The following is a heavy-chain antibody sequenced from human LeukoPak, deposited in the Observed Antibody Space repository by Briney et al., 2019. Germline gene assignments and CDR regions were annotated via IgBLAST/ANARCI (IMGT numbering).Heavy chain of an antibody. D-gene: IGHD3-10*01. J-gene: IGHJ4*02. CDR3: TRGYYGSGSYGFDY. CDR1: GFTFGDYA. V-gene: IGHV3-49*03. Sequence: PGGSLRLSCTASGFTFGDYAMSWFRQAPGKGLEWVGFIRSKAYGGTTEYAASVKGRFTISRDDSKSIAYLQMNSLKTEDTAVYYCTRGYYGSGSYGFDYWGQGTLVTVSS. CDR2: IRSKAYGGTT.